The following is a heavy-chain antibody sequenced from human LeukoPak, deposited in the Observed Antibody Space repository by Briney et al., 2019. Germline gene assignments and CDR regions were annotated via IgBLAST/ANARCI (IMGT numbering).Heavy chain of an antibody. J-gene: IGHJ4*02. Sequence: TSETLSLTCTVSGYSISSGYYWGWIRQPPGKGLEWIGSIYHSGSTYYNPSLKSRVTISVDTSKNQFSLELYSVTAADTAVYYCATLLTGYYRFDYWGQGTLVTVSS. V-gene: IGHV4-38-2*02. CDR3: ATLLTGYYRFDY. CDR1: GYSISSGYY. CDR2: IYHSGST. D-gene: IGHD3-9*01.